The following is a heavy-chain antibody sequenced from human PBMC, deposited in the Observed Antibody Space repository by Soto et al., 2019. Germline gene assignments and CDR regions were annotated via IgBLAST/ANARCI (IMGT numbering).Heavy chain of an antibody. CDR1: GGTFSSYA. D-gene: IGHD2-2*01. CDR3: ARGGAGYCSSTSCHRGYYYYGMDV. J-gene: IGHJ6*02. CDR2: IIPIFGTA. Sequence: SVKVSCKASGGTFSSYAISWVRQAPGQGLEWMGGIIPIFGTANYAQKFQGGVTITADKSTSTAYMELSSLRSEDTAVYYCARGGAGYCSSTSCHRGYYYYGMDVWGQGTTVTVSS. V-gene: IGHV1-69*06.